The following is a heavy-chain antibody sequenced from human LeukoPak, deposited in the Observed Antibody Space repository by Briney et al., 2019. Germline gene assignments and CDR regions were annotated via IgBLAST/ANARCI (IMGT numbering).Heavy chain of an antibody. CDR1: GFTFSDYY. CDR2: ISSSGSTI. D-gene: IGHD6-19*01. Sequence: GGSLRLSCAASGFTFSDYYMSWIRQAPGKGLEWVSYISSSGSTIYYADSVKGRFTISRDNAKNSLYLQMNSLRAEDTAVYYCARDRYSSGWYWRGFDYWGQGTLVTVSS. V-gene: IGHV3-11*04. J-gene: IGHJ4*02. CDR3: ARDRYSSGWYWRGFDY.